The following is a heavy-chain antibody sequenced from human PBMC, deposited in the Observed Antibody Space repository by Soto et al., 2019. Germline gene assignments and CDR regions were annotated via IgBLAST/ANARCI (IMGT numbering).Heavy chain of an antibody. J-gene: IGHJ6*02. V-gene: IGHV1-18*04. CDR2: ISAYNGNT. Sequence: ASVKVSCKASGYTFTSYGISWVRQAPGQGLEWMGWISAYNGNTNYAQKLQGRVTMTTDTSTSTAYMELRSLRSDDTAVYYCARGPAHYYYHYGMDVWGQRPTVTVSS. CDR1: GYTFTSYG. CDR3: ARGPAHYYYHYGMDV.